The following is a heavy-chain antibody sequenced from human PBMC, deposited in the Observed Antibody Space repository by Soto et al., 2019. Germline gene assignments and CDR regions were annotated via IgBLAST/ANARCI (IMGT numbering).Heavy chain of an antibody. D-gene: IGHD6-25*01. V-gene: IGHV3-23*01. Sequence: EVQLLESGGGLVQPGGSLRLSCAASGFTFSTHAMIWVRQAPGKGLNWVSTVDVGGGSTYYTDSVKGRFTVSRDNSKNTVYLKLNTLRAEDKAIYFCARASGPAGGGACDIWGQGTMVTVSS. CDR2: VDVGGGST. J-gene: IGHJ3*02. CDR1: GFTFSTHA. CDR3: ARASGPAGGGACDI.